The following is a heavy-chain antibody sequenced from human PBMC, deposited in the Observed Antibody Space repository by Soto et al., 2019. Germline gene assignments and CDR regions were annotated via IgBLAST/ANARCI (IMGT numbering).Heavy chain of an antibody. CDR2: ILYDGRNK. CDR1: GFTFSNYA. V-gene: IGHV3-30*18. CDR3: AKVNTAMALDY. Sequence: ESGGGVVQPGRSLRLSCAASGFTFSNYAMHWVRQAPGKGLEWVALILYDGRNKYYADSVKGRFTLSRDNSKNTLYLQMNSLRAEDTAVYYCAKVNTAMALDYWGQGTLIAVSS. D-gene: IGHD5-18*01. J-gene: IGHJ4*02.